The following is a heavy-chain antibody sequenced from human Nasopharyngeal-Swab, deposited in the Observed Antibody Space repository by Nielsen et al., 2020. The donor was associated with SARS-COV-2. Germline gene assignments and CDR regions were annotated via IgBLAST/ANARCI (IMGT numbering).Heavy chain of an antibody. CDR1: GFTFSNAW. CDR2: IKSKTDGGTT. Sequence: GESLKTSCAASGFTFSNAWMSWVRQAPGKGLEWVGRIKSKTDGGTTDYAAPVKGRFTISRDDSKNTLYLQMNSLKTEDTAVYYCTTDIVATNFDYWGQGTLVTVSS. V-gene: IGHV3-15*01. D-gene: IGHD5-12*01. J-gene: IGHJ4*02. CDR3: TTDIVATNFDY.